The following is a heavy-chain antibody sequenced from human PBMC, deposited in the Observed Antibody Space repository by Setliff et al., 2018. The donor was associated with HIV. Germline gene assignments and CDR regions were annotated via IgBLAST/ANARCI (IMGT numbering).Heavy chain of an antibody. J-gene: IGHJ4*02. CDR2: ISHSGST. D-gene: IGHD2-15*01. Sequence: SETLSLTCAVSGGSISSTNWLSWFSQPPGKGLEWIGEISHSGSTNYNPSLKSRVTLSIDLSKNLFSLKLNSLTAADTAVYYCAGQDLAEVRWYYMDYWGQGALVTVSS. CDR1: GGSISSTNW. CDR3: AGQDLAEVRWYYMDY. V-gene: IGHV4-4*02.